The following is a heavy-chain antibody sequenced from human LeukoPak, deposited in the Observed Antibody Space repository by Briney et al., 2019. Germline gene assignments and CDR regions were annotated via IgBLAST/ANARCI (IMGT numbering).Heavy chain of an antibody. Sequence: SETLSLTCTVSGGSISSYYWSWIRQPPGKGLEYIGSIYYSGSTNYNPSLRGRVTISVDTSKNQISLRLTSVTAADTAVYYCARGRLGSSWGDYMDVWGKGTTVTVSS. D-gene: IGHD6-13*01. CDR1: GGSISSYY. V-gene: IGHV4-59*01. J-gene: IGHJ6*03. CDR2: IYYSGST. CDR3: ARGRLGSSWGDYMDV.